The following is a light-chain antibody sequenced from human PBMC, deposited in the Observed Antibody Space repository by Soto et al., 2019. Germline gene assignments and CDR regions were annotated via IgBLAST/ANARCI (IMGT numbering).Light chain of an antibody. CDR3: SSYTSSSSYV. Sequence: QSVLSQPASVSGSPGRSITISCTGTSSDVGGYKYVSWYQQHPGKAPRLMIYDVTNRPSGVSNRFSGSRSGNTASLTISGLQAEDEADYYCSSYTSSSSYVFGTGTRSPS. CDR2: DVT. CDR1: SSDVGGYKY. J-gene: IGLJ1*01. V-gene: IGLV2-14*01.